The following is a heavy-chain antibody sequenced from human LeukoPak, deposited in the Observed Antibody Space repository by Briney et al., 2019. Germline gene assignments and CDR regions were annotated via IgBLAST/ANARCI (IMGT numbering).Heavy chain of an antibody. CDR1: GYTFTSYH. CDR2: IGPSGGST. V-gene: IGHV1-46*01. CDR3: ARDSSNWSFDY. J-gene: IGHJ4*02. D-gene: IGHD6-13*01. Sequence: ASVKVSCKASGYTFTSYHMHWARQAPGQGLEWMGIIGPSGGSTSYTQKLQGRVTMTRDTSTSTVYMELTSLRSEDTAVYYCARDSSNWSFDYWGQGTLVTVSS.